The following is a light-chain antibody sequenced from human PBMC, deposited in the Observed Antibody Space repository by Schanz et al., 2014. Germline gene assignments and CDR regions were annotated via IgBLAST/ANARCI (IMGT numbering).Light chain of an antibody. CDR3: SSYAGSNNFVV. V-gene: IGLV2-14*02. J-gene: IGLJ2*01. CDR2: EGT. Sequence: QSALTQPASVSGSPGQSITISCTGTSSDIGSSDLVSWYQQYPGKVPKLMIYEGTKRPSGVSNRFSGSKSGNTASLTVSGLQAEDEADYYCSSYAGSNNFVVFGGGTKLTVL. CDR1: SSDIGSSDL.